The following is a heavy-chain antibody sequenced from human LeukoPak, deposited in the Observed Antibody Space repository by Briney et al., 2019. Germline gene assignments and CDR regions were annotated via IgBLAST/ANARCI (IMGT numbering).Heavy chain of an antibody. CDR3: ARDQGGFDC. Sequence: SQTLSLTCDISGDSVSTNIAAWNWIRQSPSRGLEWLGRTYYRSRWQNDYAPSVKSRITINPDTSRNQFSLQLHSMTPEDTAVYYCARDQGGFDCWGQGTLVTVSS. J-gene: IGHJ4*01. CDR2: TYYRSRWQN. D-gene: IGHD1-26*01. V-gene: IGHV6-1*01. CDR1: GDSVSTNIAA.